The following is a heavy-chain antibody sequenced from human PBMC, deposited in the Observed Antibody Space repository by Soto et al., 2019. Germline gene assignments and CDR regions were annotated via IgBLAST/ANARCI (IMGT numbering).Heavy chain of an antibody. CDR1: GYTFTSYA. J-gene: IGHJ6*02. Sequence: ASVKGSCKASGYTFTSYAMHWVRQAPGQRLEWMGWINAGNDNTKYSQKFQGRVTITRDTSASTAYMELSSLRSEDTAVYYCARGYCSGGSCYTPYYGMDVWGQGTTVTVSS. CDR2: INAGNDNT. CDR3: ARGYCSGGSCYTPYYGMDV. D-gene: IGHD2-15*01. V-gene: IGHV1-3*01.